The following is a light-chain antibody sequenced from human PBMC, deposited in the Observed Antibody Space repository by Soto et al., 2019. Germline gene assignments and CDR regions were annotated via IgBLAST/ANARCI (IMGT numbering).Light chain of an antibody. Sequence: QSVLTQPASVSGSPGQSITTSCTGTSSDVGAYNYVSWYQQHPGKAPKLMIYDVSHRPSGVSHRFSGSKSGNTASLTISGLQAEDEADYYCGSYTTSSNYVFGTGTKLTVL. CDR1: SSDVGAYNY. J-gene: IGLJ1*01. CDR3: GSYTTSSNYV. V-gene: IGLV2-14*01. CDR2: DVS.